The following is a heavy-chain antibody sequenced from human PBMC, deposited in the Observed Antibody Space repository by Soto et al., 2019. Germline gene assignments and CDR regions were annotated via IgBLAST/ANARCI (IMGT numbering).Heavy chain of an antibody. J-gene: IGHJ5*02. V-gene: IGHV4-61*08. D-gene: IGHD2-15*01. CDR2: IYYTGST. Sequence: QVQLQVSGPGLVKPSETLSLTCTVSGGSVSSGAYYWSWIRQSPGKGLEWIGYIYYTGSTNYNPSPKSPVTISVVTSKNQFSLKLSSVTAADTAVYYWASDQSYCSGGSCYGAYSWFDLWGQGTLVTVSS. CDR1: GGSVSSGAYY. CDR3: ASDQSYCSGGSCYGAYSWFDL.